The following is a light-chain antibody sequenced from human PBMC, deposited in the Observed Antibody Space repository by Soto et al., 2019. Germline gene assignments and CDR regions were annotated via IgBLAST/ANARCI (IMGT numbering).Light chain of an antibody. CDR1: SGSIASNY. CDR3: QSYDSTSVV. Sequence: NFMLTQPHSVSESPGKTVTISCTRSSGSIASNYVQWYQQRPGSAPTTMIYEDKQRPSGVPDRFSGSIDSSSNSASLTVSGLKTEDEADYYCQSYDSTSVVFGGGTKVTVL. V-gene: IGLV6-57*04. CDR2: EDK. J-gene: IGLJ2*01.